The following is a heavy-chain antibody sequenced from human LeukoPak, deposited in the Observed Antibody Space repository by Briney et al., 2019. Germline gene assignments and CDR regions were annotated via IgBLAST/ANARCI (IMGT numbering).Heavy chain of an antibody. CDR2: ISGSGDST. J-gene: IGHJ4*02. D-gene: IGHD2-2*02. Sequence: GGSLRLSCAASGFTFDDYAMHWVRQAPGKGLEWVSGISGSGDSTYYADSVKGRSTISRDNSKNTLYLQMNSLRVEDTAVYYCTKPDCPSTSCYTLDYWGQGILVTVSS. CDR1: GFTFDDYA. CDR3: TKPDCPSTSCYTLDY. V-gene: IGHV3-23*01.